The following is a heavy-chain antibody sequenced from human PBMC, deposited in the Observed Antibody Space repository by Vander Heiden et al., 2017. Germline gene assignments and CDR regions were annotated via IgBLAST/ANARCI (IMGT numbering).Heavy chain of an antibody. V-gene: IGHV3-9*01. CDR3: AKDLNYDILTGYLSGMDV. CDR1: GFTLDDYA. CDR2: ISWKSGSI. Sequence: EVQLVESGGGLVQPGRSLRLSCAASGFTLDDYAMHWVRQAPGKGLEWVSGISWKSGSIGYADSVKGRFTISRDNAKNSLYLQMNSLRPEDTAWYYCAKDLNYDILTGYLSGMDVWGQGTTVTVSS. D-gene: IGHD3-9*01. J-gene: IGHJ6*02.